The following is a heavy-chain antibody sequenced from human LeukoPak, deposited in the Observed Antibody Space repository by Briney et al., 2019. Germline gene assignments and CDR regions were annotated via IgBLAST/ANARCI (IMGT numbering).Heavy chain of an antibody. CDR2: FDPEDGET. Sequence: GASVKVSCKVSGYTLTELSMHWVRQAPGKGLEWMGGFDPEDGETIYAQKFQGRVTMTEDTSTDTAYMELSSLRSEDTAVYYCATDASIFGVVNNNWFDPWGQGTLVTVSS. V-gene: IGHV1-24*01. CDR3: ATDASIFGVVNNNWFDP. J-gene: IGHJ5*02. CDR1: GYTLTELS. D-gene: IGHD3-3*01.